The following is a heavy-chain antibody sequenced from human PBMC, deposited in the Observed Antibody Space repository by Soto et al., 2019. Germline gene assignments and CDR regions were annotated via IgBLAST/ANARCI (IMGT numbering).Heavy chain of an antibody. CDR1: GFTFSSYA. J-gene: IGHJ4*02. CDR2: ISYDGSNK. Sequence: GGSLRLSCAASGFTFSSYAMHWVRQAPGKGLEWVAVISYDGSNKYYADSVKGRFTISRDNSKNTLYLQMNSLRAEDTAVYYCARDPSNAYIAVAGLDPHFDYWGQGTLVTVSS. CDR3: ARDPSNAYIAVAGLDPHFDY. D-gene: IGHD6-19*01. V-gene: IGHV3-30-3*01.